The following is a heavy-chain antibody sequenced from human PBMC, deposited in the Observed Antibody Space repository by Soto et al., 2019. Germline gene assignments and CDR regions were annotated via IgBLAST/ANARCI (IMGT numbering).Heavy chain of an antibody. V-gene: IGHV4-31*03. CDR1: GDSISSGDYY. J-gene: IGHJ4*02. Sequence: SETLSLTCTVSGDSISSGDYYWNWIRQHPGKGLEWVGYIYYSGATFYNPSLKSRVSISVDTSKNQFSLKLSSVTAADTAVYYCARGHFEDWGQGARVTVSS. CDR2: IYYSGAT. CDR3: ARGHFED.